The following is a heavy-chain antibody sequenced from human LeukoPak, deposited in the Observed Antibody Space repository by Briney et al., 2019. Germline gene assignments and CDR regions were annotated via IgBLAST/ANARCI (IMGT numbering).Heavy chain of an antibody. J-gene: IGHJ5*02. CDR3: ARHGFIDGSRFDP. Sequence: PSETLSLTCTVSGGSISSSSYYWGWIRQPPGKGLEWIGSIYYSGSTYYNPSLKSRVTISVDTSKNQFSLKLSSVTAADTAVYYCARHGFIDGSRFDPWGQGTLVTVSS. V-gene: IGHV4-39*01. CDR2: IYYSGST. D-gene: IGHD3-10*01. CDR1: GGSISSSSYY.